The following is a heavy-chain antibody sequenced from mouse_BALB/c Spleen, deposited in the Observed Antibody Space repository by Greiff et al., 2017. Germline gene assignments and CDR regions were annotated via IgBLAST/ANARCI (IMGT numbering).Heavy chain of an antibody. Sequence: EVKLQESGPGLVKPSQSLSLTCSVTGYSTTSGYYWNWIRQFPGNKLEWMGYISYDGSNNYNPSLKNRISITRDTSKNQFFLKLNSVTTEDTATYYCARAGNYFDYWGQGTTLTVSS. CDR3: ARAGNYFDY. CDR2: ISYDGSN. J-gene: IGHJ2*01. D-gene: IGHD4-1*01. CDR1: GYSTTSGYY. V-gene: IGHV3-6*02.